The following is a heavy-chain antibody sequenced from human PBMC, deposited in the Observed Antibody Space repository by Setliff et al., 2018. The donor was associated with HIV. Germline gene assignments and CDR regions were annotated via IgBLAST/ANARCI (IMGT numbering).Heavy chain of an antibody. D-gene: IGHD3-10*01. V-gene: IGHV4-4*08. CDR2: IYTSESS. J-gene: IGHJ2*01. Sequence: NPSETLSLTCSVSGGSISSYYWSWIRQPPGKGLEWIGYIYTSESSNYNPSLKSRVTFSVDTSKNQFSLKLSSVTAADTAVYYCARSARFFYASWSRRYFDLWGRGTLVTVSS. CDR1: GGSISSYY. CDR3: ARSARFFYASWSRRYFDL.